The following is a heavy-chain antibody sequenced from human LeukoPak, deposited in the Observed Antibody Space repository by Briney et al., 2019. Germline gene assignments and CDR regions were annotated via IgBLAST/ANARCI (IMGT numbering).Heavy chain of an antibody. CDR3: ARGLGLRLGELSLSPYFDY. CDR2: IYYSGST. CDR1: GGSISSYY. Sequence: SETLSLTCTVSGGSISSYYWSWIRQPPGRGLEWIGYIYYSGSTNYNPSLKSRVTISVDTSKNQFSLKLSSVTAADTAVYYCARGLGLRLGELSLSPYFDYWGQGTLVTVSS. V-gene: IGHV4-59*01. J-gene: IGHJ4*02. D-gene: IGHD3-16*02.